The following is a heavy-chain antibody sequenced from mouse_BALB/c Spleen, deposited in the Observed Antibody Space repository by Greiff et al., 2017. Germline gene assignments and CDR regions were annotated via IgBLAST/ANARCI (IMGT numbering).Heavy chain of an antibody. J-gene: IGHJ2*01. CDR2: ISYSGST. CDR3: ARSGYFDY. V-gene: IGHV3-2*02. Sequence: EVHLVESGPGLVKPSQSLSLTCTVTGYSITSDYAWNWIRQFPGNKLEWMGYISYSGSTSYNPSLKSRISITRDTSKNQFFLQLNSVTTEDTATYYCARSGYFDYWGQGTTLTVSS. CDR1: GYSITSDYA.